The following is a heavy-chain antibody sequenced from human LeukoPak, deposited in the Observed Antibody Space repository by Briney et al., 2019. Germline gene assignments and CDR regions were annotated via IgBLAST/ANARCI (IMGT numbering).Heavy chain of an antibody. CDR3: ARDRSLGIIDY. J-gene: IGHJ4*02. V-gene: IGHV4-4*02. CDR2: IYHSGST. D-gene: IGHD3-16*01. Sequence: SETLSLTCAISGGSISSANWWSWVRQPPGKGLEWIGEIYHSGSTNYNPSLKSQVTISVDASKNHFSLKLSSVTAADTAVYYCARDRSLGIIDYWGQGTLVTVSS. CDR1: GGSISSANW.